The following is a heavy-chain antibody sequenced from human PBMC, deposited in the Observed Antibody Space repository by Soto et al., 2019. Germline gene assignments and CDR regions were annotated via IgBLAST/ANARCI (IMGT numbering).Heavy chain of an antibody. V-gene: IGHV4-61*01. J-gene: IGHJ3*02. Sequence: PSETLSLTCTVSGGSVSSGSYYWSWIRQPPGKGLEWIGYIYYSGSTNYNPSLKSRVTISVDTSKNQFSLKLSSVTAADTAVYYCARGQNILPLDAFDIWGQGTTVTVSS. CDR3: ARGQNILPLDAFDI. CDR1: GGSVSSGSYY. CDR2: IYYSGST. D-gene: IGHD3-10*01.